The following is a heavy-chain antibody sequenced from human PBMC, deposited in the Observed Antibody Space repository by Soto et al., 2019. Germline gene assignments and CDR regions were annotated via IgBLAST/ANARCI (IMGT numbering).Heavy chain of an antibody. Sequence: SETLSLTCTVSGGSISSSSYYRGWIRQPPGKGLEWIGSIYYSGSTYYNPSLKSRVTISVDTSKNQFSLKLSSVTAADTAVYYCARRLGTGTINWFDPWGQGTLVTVSS. CDR1: GGSISSSSYY. V-gene: IGHV4-39*01. D-gene: IGHD1-7*01. CDR2: IYYSGST. J-gene: IGHJ5*02. CDR3: ARRLGTGTINWFDP.